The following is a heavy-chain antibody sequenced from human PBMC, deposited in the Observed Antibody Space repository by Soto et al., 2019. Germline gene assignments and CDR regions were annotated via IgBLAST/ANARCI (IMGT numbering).Heavy chain of an antibody. V-gene: IGHV4-34*01. Sequence: ETLSLTCAVYGGSFSGYYWSWIRQPPGKGLEWIGEINHSGSTNYNPSLKSRVTISVDTSKNQFSLKLSSVTAADTAVYYCARGLGGYDYIWGSYRYGYYFDYWGQGTLVTVSS. D-gene: IGHD3-16*02. CDR2: INHSGST. J-gene: IGHJ4*02. CDR1: GGSFSGYY. CDR3: ARGLGGYDYIWGSYRYGYYFDY.